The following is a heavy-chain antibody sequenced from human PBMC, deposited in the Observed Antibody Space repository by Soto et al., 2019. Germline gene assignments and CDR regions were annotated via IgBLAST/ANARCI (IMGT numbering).Heavy chain of an antibody. D-gene: IGHD3-10*01. CDR1: GYSIRSGYY. Sequence: SETRSRTWIVSGYSIRSGYYWCFFRQAPGKGLEWLGSVYHNGIMFHNPSFQSRVTISVDTSKNQFSLNLRSVTAADTAVYYCAALWFGELAFNYWGHGILVTVSS. CDR2: VYHNGIM. V-gene: IGHV4-38-2*02. J-gene: IGHJ4*01. CDR3: AALWFGELAFNY.